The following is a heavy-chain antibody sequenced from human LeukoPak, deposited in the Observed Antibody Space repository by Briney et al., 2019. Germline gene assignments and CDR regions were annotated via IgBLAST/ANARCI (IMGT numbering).Heavy chain of an antibody. Sequence: GGSLRLSCVASGIILRSHGMAWVRQAPGKGLEWVSSINPSGDRTYHADFVKGRFIISRDNSKNTVSLQMNSLRAEDSAIYHCARAYNKAYDYWGQGTLVTVSS. CDR1: GIILRSHG. CDR3: ARAYNKAYDY. J-gene: IGHJ4*02. CDR2: INPSGDRT. V-gene: IGHV3-23*01. D-gene: IGHD5-24*01.